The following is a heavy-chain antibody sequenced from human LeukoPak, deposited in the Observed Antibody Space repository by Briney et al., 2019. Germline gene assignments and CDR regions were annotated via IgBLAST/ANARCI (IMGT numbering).Heavy chain of an antibody. CDR1: GGSISSGGYY. Sequence: SETLSLTCTVSGGSISSGGYYWTWIRQPPGKGLEWIGEINHSGSTNYNPSLKSRVTISVDTSKNQFSLKLSSVTAADTAVYYCARRRKRVVPAATFFDYWGQGTLVTVSS. D-gene: IGHD2-2*01. CDR3: ARRRKRVVPAATFFDY. J-gene: IGHJ4*02. V-gene: IGHV4-34*01. CDR2: INHSGST.